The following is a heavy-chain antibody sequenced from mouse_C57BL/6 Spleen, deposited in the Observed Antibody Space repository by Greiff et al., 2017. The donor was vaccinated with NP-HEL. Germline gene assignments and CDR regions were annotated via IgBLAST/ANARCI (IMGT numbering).Heavy chain of an antibody. CDR3: ARSLYYGNYDAMDY. J-gene: IGHJ4*01. D-gene: IGHD2-1*01. Sequence: QVQLQQPGAELVRPGTSVKLSCKASGYTFTSYWMHWVKQRPGQGLEWIGVIDPSDSYTNYNQKFKGKATLTVDTSSSTAYMQLSSLTSEDSAVYYCARSLYYGNYDAMDYWGQGTSVTVSS. V-gene: IGHV1-59*01. CDR2: IDPSDSYT. CDR1: GYTFTSYW.